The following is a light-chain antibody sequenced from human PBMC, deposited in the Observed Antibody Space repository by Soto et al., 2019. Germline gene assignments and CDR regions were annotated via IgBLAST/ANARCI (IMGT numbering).Light chain of an antibody. J-gene: IGKJ2*01. CDR3: QQYYSYLYT. CDR2: AAS. V-gene: IGKV1-8*01. Sequence: AIRMTQSPSSLSASTGDRVTITCRASQCISSYLAWYQQKPGKAPKLLIYAASTLQSGVPSRFSGSGSGTDFTLTISCLQSEDFATYYCQQYYSYLYTFGQGTKLEIK. CDR1: QCISSY.